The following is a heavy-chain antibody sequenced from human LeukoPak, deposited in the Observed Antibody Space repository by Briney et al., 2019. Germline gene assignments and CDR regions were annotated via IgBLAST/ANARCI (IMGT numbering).Heavy chain of an antibody. CDR2: INSDGSST. CDR1: GFTFSSYW. Sequence: GGSLRLSCAASGFTFSSYWMHWVRQAPGKGLVWVSLINSDGSSTIYAGSVKGRFTISRDNVKNTLYLQMNSLRAEDTAVYYCARGLTIFGVVNDAFDIWGQGTMVTVSS. J-gene: IGHJ3*02. D-gene: IGHD3-3*01. V-gene: IGHV3-74*01. CDR3: ARGLTIFGVVNDAFDI.